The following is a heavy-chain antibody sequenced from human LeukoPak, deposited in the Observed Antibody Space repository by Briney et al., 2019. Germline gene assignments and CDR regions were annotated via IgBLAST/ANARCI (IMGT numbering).Heavy chain of an antibody. J-gene: IGHJ3*02. CDR3: ARVRDYGDTDAFDI. Sequence: SETLSLTCNVSGGSISSYYWSWIRQPPGKGLEWIGYIYYSGSTNYNPSLKSRVTISVDTSKNQFSLKLSSVTAADTAVYYCARVRDYGDTDAFDIWGQGTMVTVSS. CDR2: IYYSGST. D-gene: IGHD4-17*01. CDR1: GGSISSYY. V-gene: IGHV4-59*01.